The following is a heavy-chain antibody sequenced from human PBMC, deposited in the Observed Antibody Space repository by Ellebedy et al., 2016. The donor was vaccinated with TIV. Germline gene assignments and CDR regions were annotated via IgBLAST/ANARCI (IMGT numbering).Heavy chain of an antibody. CDR3: AKDRLVRGLIAQGVMDV. D-gene: IGHD3-10*01. J-gene: IGHJ6*02. CDR1: GFAFDDYA. Sequence: GGSLRLSXAASGFAFDDYAMHWVRQGPGKGLEWVSSINWNSGGVAYAESVKGRLTISRDNARKSLFLQMNSLRFEDTALYFCAKDRLVRGLIAQGVMDVWGQGTTVTVSS. CDR2: INWNSGGV. V-gene: IGHV3-9*01.